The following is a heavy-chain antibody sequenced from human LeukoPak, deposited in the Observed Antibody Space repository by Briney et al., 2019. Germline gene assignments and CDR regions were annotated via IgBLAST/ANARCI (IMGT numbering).Heavy chain of an antibody. Sequence: ASVKVSCKTSGHTFNSYDINWVRQTIGQGLESMGWMNPHSGNTDYAQKFQGRVTFTRNTSISTVYMEVTSLRYEDTAVYYCARRELFGDYFDSWGPGTLVTVCS. CDR2: MNPHSGNT. CDR3: ARRELFGDYFDS. J-gene: IGHJ4*02. D-gene: IGHD3-10*01. V-gene: IGHV1-8*01. CDR1: GHTFNSYD.